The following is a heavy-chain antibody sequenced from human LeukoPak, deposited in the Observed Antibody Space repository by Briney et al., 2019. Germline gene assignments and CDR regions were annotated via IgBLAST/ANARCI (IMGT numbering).Heavy chain of an antibody. Sequence: SVKVSCKASGGTFSSYAISWVRQAPGQGLEWMGRIIPIFGTANYAQKFQGRVTITTDESTSTAYMELSSLRSEDTAVYYCARSFSYGGYGGNWFDPWGQGTLVTVSS. V-gene: IGHV1-69*05. CDR1: GGTFSSYA. CDR2: IIPIFGTA. D-gene: IGHD4-17*01. CDR3: ARSFSYGGYGGNWFDP. J-gene: IGHJ5*02.